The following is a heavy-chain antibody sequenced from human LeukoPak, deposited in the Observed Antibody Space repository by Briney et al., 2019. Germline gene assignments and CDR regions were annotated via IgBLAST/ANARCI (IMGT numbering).Heavy chain of an antibody. V-gene: IGHV3-30*04. CDR1: GLTFRSSA. D-gene: IGHD3-10*01. CDR3: ARALWVGGYFDY. J-gene: IGHJ4*02. CDR2: LSYDGCTE. Sequence: GRSLRLSCAASGLTFRSSAMHWVRQAPGKGLQWVALLSYDGCTEYHADSVKGRFTISRDTSKNTLYLQMNSLRAEDTAVYYCARALWVGGYFDYWGQGTRVTVSS.